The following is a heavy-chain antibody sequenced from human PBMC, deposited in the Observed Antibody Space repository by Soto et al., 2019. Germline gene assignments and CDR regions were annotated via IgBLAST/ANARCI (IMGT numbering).Heavy chain of an antibody. CDR2: ILRSEIA. CDR1: GGLISNYY. CDR3: AIRWSGTQY. V-gene: IGHV4-59*01. Sequence: SESLFLRWTVSGGLISNYYWSWIRQPPGQRLEWLGYILRSEIARYNPSLQRRVTILADRFKNQFSLEVRSVTTADRALFFCAIRWSGTQYRGRGNLV. D-gene: IGHD3-10*01. J-gene: IGHJ4*02.